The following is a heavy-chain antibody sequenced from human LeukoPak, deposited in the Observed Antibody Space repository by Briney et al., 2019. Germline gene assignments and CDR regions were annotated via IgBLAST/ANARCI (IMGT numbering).Heavy chain of an antibody. Sequence: ASVKVSCKASGYTFTSYDINWVRQATGQGLEWMGWMNPNSGITGYARKFQGRVTMTRNTSISTAYMELSSLRSEDTAVYYCARWSLAAHRGWFDPWGQGTLVTVSS. V-gene: IGHV1-8*01. D-gene: IGHD6-6*01. CDR2: MNPNSGIT. J-gene: IGHJ5*02. CDR3: ARWSLAAHRGWFDP. CDR1: GYTFTSYD.